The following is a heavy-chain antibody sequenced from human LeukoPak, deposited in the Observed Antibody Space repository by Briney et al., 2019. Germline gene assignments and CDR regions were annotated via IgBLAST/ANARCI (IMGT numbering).Heavy chain of an antibody. CDR1: GGTFSSYA. D-gene: IGHD5-24*01. CDR2: IIPIFGTA. V-gene: IGHV1-69*06. J-gene: IGHJ4*02. CDR3: ARDVASLGEMATTPFDY. Sequence: SVKVSCKASGGTFSSYAISWVRQAPGQGLEWMGRIIPIFGTANYAQKFQGRVTITAVKSTSTAYMELSSLRSEDTAVYYCARDVASLGEMATTPFDYWGQGTLVTVSS.